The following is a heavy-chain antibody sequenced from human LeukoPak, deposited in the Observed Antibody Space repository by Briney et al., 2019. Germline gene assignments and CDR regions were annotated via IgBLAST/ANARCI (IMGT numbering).Heavy chain of an antibody. V-gene: IGHV4-59*01. CDR3: ARLGGIERELDY. CDR2: IYYSGST. D-gene: IGHD1-26*01. CDR1: GGSISSYY. Sequence: SETLSLTCTVSGGSISSYYWSWLRQPPGKGLEWIGYIYYSGSTNYNPSLKSRVTISVDTSNKQFSLKLSSVTAADTAVYYCARLGGIERELDYWGQGTLVTVSS. J-gene: IGHJ4*02.